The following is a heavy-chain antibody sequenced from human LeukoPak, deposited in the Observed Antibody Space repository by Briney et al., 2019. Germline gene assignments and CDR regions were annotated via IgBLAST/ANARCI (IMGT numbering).Heavy chain of an antibody. D-gene: IGHD1-14*01. CDR1: GGSISSYY. CDR3: ARDIANRGTSFDY. CDR2: IYYSGST. V-gene: IGHV4-59*01. J-gene: IGHJ4*02. Sequence: SETLSLTCTVSGGSISSYYWSWIRQPPGKGLEWIGDIYYSGSTNYNPSLKSLVTISVDTSKTQFSLKLSSVTAADTAVYYCARDIANRGTSFDYWGPGTLVTVSP.